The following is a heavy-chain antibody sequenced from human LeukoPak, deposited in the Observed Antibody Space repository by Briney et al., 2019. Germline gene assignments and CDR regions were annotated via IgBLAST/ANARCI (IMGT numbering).Heavy chain of an antibody. CDR3: ARALNPLPGTYYFDY. D-gene: IGHD2-15*01. Sequence: SHTLSLTCTVSGGSINSHYWSWIRQPAGKGLEWIGRIYISGSTNYNSSLQSRVTMSVDTSKNQFSLKLSSVTAADTAVYYCARALNPLPGTYYFDYWGQGTLVTVSS. CDR1: GGSINSHY. J-gene: IGHJ4*02. V-gene: IGHV4-4*07. CDR2: IYISGST.